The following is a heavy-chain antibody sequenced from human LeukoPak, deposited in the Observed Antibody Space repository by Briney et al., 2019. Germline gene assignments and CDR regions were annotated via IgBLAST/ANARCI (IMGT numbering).Heavy chain of an antibody. J-gene: IGHJ4*02. Sequence: SETLSLTCTVSGYSISSGYYWGWIRQPPGKGLEWIGSIYHSGSTYYNPSLKSRVTISVDTSKNQFSLRLSSVTAADTAVYCCARGDRFGQWLGWGQGTLVTVSS. V-gene: IGHV4-38-2*02. CDR1: GYSISSGYY. D-gene: IGHD6-19*01. CDR3: ARGDRFGQWLG. CDR2: IYHSGST.